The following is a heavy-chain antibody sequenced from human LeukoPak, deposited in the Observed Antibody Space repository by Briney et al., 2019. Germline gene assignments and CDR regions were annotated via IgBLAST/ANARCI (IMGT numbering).Heavy chain of an antibody. CDR3: ARNVGWYSHDS. D-gene: IGHD6-19*01. J-gene: IGHJ4*02. V-gene: IGHV4-59*08. CDR1: GESFSGYY. Sequence: SETLSLTCAVYGESFSGYYWNWIRHPPGKGLEWIGYIYGSGSTHYDPSLRSRVTISEDTSKNQFSLKLTSVTAADTAVYYCARNVGWYSHDSWGQGTLVTVSS. CDR2: IYGSGST.